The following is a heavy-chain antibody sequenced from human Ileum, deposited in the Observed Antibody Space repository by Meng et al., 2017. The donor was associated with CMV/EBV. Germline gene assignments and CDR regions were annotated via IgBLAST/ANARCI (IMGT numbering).Heavy chain of an antibody. V-gene: IGHV3-7*04. J-gene: IGHJ1*01. CDR3: TGGTGWSSNR. CDR1: GFTFSDYW. D-gene: IGHD6-13*01. Sequence: GGSLRLSCEVSGFTFSDYWMNWVRQVPGKGLEWVANIKQDGSQKFYVDSVKGRFIISRDNSKNSLYLEMNNLRAEDTAVYYCTGGTGWSSNRWGQGTLVTVSS. CDR2: IKQDGSQK.